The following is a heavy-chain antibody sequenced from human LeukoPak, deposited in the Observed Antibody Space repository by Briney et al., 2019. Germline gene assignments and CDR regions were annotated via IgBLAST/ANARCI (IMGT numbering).Heavy chain of an antibody. D-gene: IGHD5-18*01. J-gene: IGHJ4*02. CDR2: ISGSGGST. Sequence: ETLSLTCIVSGGSISSYYWSWVRQAPGKGLEWVSAISGSGGSTYYADSVKGRFTISRDNAKNSLYLQMNSLRAEDTAVYYCARDLGGYSYGSHFDYWGQGTLVTVSS. CDR1: GGSISSYY. CDR3: ARDLGGYSYGSHFDY. V-gene: IGHV3-23*01.